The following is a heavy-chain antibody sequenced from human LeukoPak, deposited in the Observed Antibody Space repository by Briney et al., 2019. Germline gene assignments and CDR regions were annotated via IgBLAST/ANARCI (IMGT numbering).Heavy chain of an antibody. CDR2: IKQDGSEK. Sequence: GGSLRLSCAASGFTFSSYWMSWVRQAPGKGLEWVANIKQDGSEKYYVDSVKGRFTISRDNAKSSLYLQMNSLRAEDTAVYYCAREIRVRYWNRANWFDPWGQGTLVTVSS. J-gene: IGHJ5*02. V-gene: IGHV3-7*01. CDR3: AREIRVRYWNRANWFDP. CDR1: GFTFSSYW. D-gene: IGHD1-1*01.